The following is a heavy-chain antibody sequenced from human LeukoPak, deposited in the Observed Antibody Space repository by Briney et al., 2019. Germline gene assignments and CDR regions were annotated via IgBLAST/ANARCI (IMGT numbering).Heavy chain of an antibody. D-gene: IGHD3-22*01. CDR1: GDSISSSNFY. V-gene: IGHV4-39*01. CDR3: ARQVEYYDDSGYYYNWFDP. J-gene: IGHJ5*02. CDR2: IYYSGTT. Sequence: SEILSLTCTVSGDSISSSNFYWGWIRQPPGKGLEWIGSIYYSGTTYYNPSLKSRVTISVDTSKNQFSLKLRSVPAAHTAVYYCARQVEYYDDSGYYYNWFDPGGEGTLVTVSS.